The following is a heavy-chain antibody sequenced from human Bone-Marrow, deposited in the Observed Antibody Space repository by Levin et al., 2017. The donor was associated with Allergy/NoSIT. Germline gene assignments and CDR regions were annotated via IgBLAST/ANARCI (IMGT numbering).Heavy chain of an antibody. J-gene: IGHJ6*03. Sequence: PGGSLRLSCTVSGGSIRSYYWSWIRQPPGKGLEWIGYIYYSGSTNYNPSLKSRVTISVDTSKNQFSLKLSSVTAADTAVYYCARCSAAGTAMDVWGKGTTVTVSS. CDR1: GGSIRSYY. V-gene: IGHV4-59*08. D-gene: IGHD6-13*01. CDR3: ARCSAAGTAMDV. CDR2: IYYSGST.